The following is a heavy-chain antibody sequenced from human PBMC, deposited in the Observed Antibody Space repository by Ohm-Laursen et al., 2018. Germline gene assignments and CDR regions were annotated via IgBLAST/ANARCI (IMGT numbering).Heavy chain of an antibody. V-gene: IGHV4-34*01. D-gene: IGHD6-19*01. CDR3: ASLSGWPDFDY. CDR1: GGSFSGYY. CDR2: INHSGST. J-gene: IGHJ4*02. Sequence: SDTLSLTCAVYGGSFSGYYWSWIRQPPGKGLEWIGEINHSGSTNYNPSLKSRVTISVDTSKNQFSLKLSSVTAADTAVYYCASLSGWPDFDYWGQGTLVTVSS.